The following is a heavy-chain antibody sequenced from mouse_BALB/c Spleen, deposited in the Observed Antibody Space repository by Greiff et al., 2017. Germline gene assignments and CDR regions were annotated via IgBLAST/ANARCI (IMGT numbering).Heavy chain of an antibody. D-gene: IGHD2-1*01. CDR3: AREGIYYGNYDY. CDR1: GYTFTSYT. J-gene: IGHJ2*01. Sequence: VMLVESAAELARPGASVKMSCKASGYTFTSYTMHWVKQRPGQGLEWIGYINPSSGYTEYNQKFKDKTTLTADKSSSTAYMQLSSLTSEDSAVYYCAREGIYYGNYDYWGQGTTLTVSS. CDR2: INPSSGYT. V-gene: IGHV1-4*02.